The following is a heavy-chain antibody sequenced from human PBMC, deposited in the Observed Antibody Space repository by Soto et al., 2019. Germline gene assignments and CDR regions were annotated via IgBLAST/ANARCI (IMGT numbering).Heavy chain of an antibody. D-gene: IGHD6-19*01. CDR3: ARALSTSGWLVQVPRY. CDR2: INAGNGNT. CDR1: GYTFTSYA. Sequence: QVQLVQSGAEVKKPGASVKVSCKASGYTFTSYAMHWVRQAPGQRLEWMGWINAGNGNTKYSQKFQGRVTITRDTSASTASMELSSLRSEDTAVYYCARALSTSGWLVQVPRYWGQGTLVTVS. V-gene: IGHV1-3*01. J-gene: IGHJ4*02.